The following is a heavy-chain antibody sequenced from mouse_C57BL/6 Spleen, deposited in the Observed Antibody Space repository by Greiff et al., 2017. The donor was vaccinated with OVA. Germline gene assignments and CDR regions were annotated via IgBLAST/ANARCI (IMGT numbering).Heavy chain of an antibody. CDR3: AREDYYGFYAMDY. D-gene: IGHD1-1*01. Sequence: QVQLQQSGAELVKPGASVKMSCKASGYTFTSYWITWVKQRPGQGLEWIGDIYPGSGSTNYNEKFKSKATLTVDTSSSTAYMQLNSLTSEDSAVYYCAREDYYGFYAMDYWGQGTSVTVSS. CDR1: GYTFTSYW. V-gene: IGHV1-55*01. J-gene: IGHJ4*01. CDR2: IYPGSGST.